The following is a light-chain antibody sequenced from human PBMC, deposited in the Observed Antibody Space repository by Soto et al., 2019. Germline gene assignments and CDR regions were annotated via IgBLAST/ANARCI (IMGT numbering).Light chain of an antibody. CDR1: SSDVGGYNF. CDR3: SSNAGSNNRYV. Sequence: HSALTQPPSASGAHGQSVTISCTGTSSDVGGYNFVSWYQQHPGKAPKLMIYEVSKRPSGVPDRFSGSKSGNTASLTASGLQAEDEADYYCSSNAGSNNRYVVGTGTKLTVL. J-gene: IGLJ1*01. V-gene: IGLV2-8*01. CDR2: EVS.